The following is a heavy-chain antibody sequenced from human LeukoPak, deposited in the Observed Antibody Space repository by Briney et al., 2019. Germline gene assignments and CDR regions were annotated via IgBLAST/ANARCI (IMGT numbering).Heavy chain of an antibody. D-gene: IGHD1-26*01. Sequence: GGSLRLSCAASGFTFSSYAMSWVRQAPGKGLEWVSAISGGGGSTYYADPVKGRFTISRDNSKNTLYLQMNSLRAEDTAVYYCAKEGSGSGSYYFDYWGQGTLVTVSS. V-gene: IGHV3-23*01. CDR1: GFTFSSYA. CDR2: ISGGGGST. CDR3: AKEGSGSGSYYFDY. J-gene: IGHJ4*02.